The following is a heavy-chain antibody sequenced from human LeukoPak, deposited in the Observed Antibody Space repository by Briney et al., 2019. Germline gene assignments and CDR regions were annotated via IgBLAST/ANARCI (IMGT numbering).Heavy chain of an antibody. CDR2: ISSSSTYI. CDR3: ARDGYDSNGYPGY. Sequence: GGSLRLSCTTSGFNFNAYTMNWVRQAPGKGLEWVSLISSSSTYIYYADSVKGRFTISRDSAKNSLYLRMNSLRAEDTAVYYCARDGYDSNGYPGYWGQGTLVTVSS. J-gene: IGHJ4*02. D-gene: IGHD3-22*01. CDR1: GFNFNAYT. V-gene: IGHV3-21*06.